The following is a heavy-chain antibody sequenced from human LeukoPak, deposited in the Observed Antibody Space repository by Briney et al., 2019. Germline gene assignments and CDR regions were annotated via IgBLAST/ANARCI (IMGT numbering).Heavy chain of an antibody. D-gene: IGHD3-3*01. V-gene: IGHV1-46*01. Sequence: GASVTLSFKASGYTFINYYMQWVRQAPGQGVEWMGIINPSGGSTSYPQRFQGRVTMTRDTSTSTVYMELSSLRSEDTAVYYCARGYDTHDYWGQGTLVTVSS. CDR2: INPSGGST. J-gene: IGHJ4*02. CDR3: ARGYDTHDY. CDR1: GYTFINYY.